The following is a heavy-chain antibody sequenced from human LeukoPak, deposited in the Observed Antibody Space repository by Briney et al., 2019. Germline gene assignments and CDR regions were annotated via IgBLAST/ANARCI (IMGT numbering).Heavy chain of an antibody. Sequence: TGGSLRLSCAASGFPVSSNYMNWVRQSPGKGLEWVSIIYSGDNTYYADSVKGRFTISRDNSKNTSYLKMNSLRAEDTAVYYCASGGFGGGYFDDWGQGTLVTVSS. CDR2: IYSGDNT. CDR1: GFPVSSNY. V-gene: IGHV3-66*02. J-gene: IGHJ4*02. CDR3: ASGGFGGGYFDD. D-gene: IGHD3-10*01.